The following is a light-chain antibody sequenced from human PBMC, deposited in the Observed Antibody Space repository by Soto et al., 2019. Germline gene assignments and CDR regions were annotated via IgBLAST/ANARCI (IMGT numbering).Light chain of an antibody. CDR2: EGR. CDR3: CSYAGIITFFSV. Sequence: QSVLTHPATVSGSPGQSITISSTGTSSDVGSYNRASWDQQHPGKSPKIKIYEGRKRPSGVSNRSAGSKSGNTASLTISVLQAEDEADYYCCSYAGIITFFSVLGTGTKVTVL. V-gene: IGLV2-23*03. J-gene: IGLJ1*01. CDR1: SSDVGSYNR.